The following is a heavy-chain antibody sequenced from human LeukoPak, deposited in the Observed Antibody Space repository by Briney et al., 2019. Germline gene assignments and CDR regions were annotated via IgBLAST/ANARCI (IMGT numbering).Heavy chain of an antibody. Sequence: SETLSLTCTVSGGSISNYYWSWIRQPPGKGLEWIGYINYSGSTKYNPSVKSRVTISIDMSERQFSLKLSSVTAADTAVYYCARMRGVWGQGTLVSVSS. J-gene: IGHJ4*02. CDR3: ARMRGV. D-gene: IGHD3-10*01. CDR2: INYSGST. CDR1: GGSISNYY. V-gene: IGHV4-59*08.